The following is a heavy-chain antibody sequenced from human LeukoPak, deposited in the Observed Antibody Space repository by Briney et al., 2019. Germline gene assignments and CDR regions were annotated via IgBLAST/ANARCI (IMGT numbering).Heavy chain of an antibody. D-gene: IGHD6-19*01. V-gene: IGHV4-39*01. J-gene: IGHJ4*02. CDR3: ARRRYPGYSSGLFDY. CDR1: GGSISSSTYL. CDR2: IYYSGTT. Sequence: SETLSLICTVSGGSISSSTYLWGWIRQPPGKGLECIGSIYYSGTTYYNPSLKSRVTISVDTSNNQFSLKLSSVTAADTAVYYCARRRYPGYSSGLFDYWGQGTLVTVSS.